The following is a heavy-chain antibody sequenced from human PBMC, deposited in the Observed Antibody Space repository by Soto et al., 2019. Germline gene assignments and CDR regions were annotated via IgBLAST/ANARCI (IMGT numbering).Heavy chain of an antibody. CDR3: GGSSGYYTLDY. CDR2: IIPIFGTA. J-gene: IGHJ4*02. Sequence: GASVKVSCKASGGTFSSYAISWVRQAPGQGLEWMGGIIPIFGTANYAQKFQGRVTITAGESTSTAYMELSSLRSEDTAVYYCGGSSGYYTLDYWGQGTLVTVSS. D-gene: IGHD3-3*01. V-gene: IGHV1-69*13. CDR1: GGTFSSYA.